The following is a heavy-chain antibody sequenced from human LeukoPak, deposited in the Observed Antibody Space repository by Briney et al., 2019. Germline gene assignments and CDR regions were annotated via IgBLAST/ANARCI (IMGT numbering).Heavy chain of an antibody. CDR3: ARGPTLAAAGTEKYYFDY. CDR2: IYTSGGT. J-gene: IGHJ4*02. Sequence: SETLSLTCTVSGGSISSYYWSWIRQPAGKGLEWIGRIYTSGGTNYNPSLKSRVTMSVDTSKNQFSLKLSSVTAADTAVYYCARGPTLAAAGTEKYYFDYWGQGTLVTVSS. CDR1: GGSISSYY. D-gene: IGHD6-13*01. V-gene: IGHV4-4*07.